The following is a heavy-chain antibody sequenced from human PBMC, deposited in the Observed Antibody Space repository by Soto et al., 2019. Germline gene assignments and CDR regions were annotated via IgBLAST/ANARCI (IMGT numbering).Heavy chain of an antibody. D-gene: IGHD2-2*02. Sequence: ASLKVSCKASGYTLNSCNIYWVRPASGQGLEWMGYMNPNNDYTAYAQKFQGRVTMTGNPSLSTAYMELSSLRSDDTAVYYCARLRVTCTTDTCYSWFDPWGQGTLVTVSS. V-gene: IGHV1-8*01. CDR2: MNPNNDYT. CDR3: ARLRVTCTTDTCYSWFDP. J-gene: IGHJ5*02. CDR1: GYTLNSCN.